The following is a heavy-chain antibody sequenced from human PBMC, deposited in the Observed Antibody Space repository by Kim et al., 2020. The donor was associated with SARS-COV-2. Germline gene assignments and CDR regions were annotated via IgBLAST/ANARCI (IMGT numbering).Heavy chain of an antibody. J-gene: IGHJ4*02. D-gene: IGHD6-13*01. CDR2: INAGNGNT. CDR1: GYTFTSYA. Sequence: ASVKVSCKASGYTFTSYAMHWVRQAPGQRLEWMGWINAGNGNTKYSQKFQGRVTITRDTSASTAYMELRSLRSEDTAVYYCAGGGRAAAEDYWGQGTLVTVSS. CDR3: AGGGRAAAEDY. V-gene: IGHV1-3*01.